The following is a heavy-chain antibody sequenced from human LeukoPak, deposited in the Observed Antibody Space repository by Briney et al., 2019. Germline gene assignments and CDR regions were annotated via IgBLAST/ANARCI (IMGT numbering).Heavy chain of an antibody. CDR2: IKTDGSST. D-gene: IGHD1-1*01. CDR3: VRETRIGSSGTQGWFDP. J-gene: IGHJ5*02. Sequence: GGSLRLSCLASGFTFSSFWMYWVRQTPGKGLVWVSRIKTDGSSTDYADSVKGRFTISRDNARNTLYLQMDSLRVEDTAVYYCVRETRIGSSGTQGWFDPWGQGTLVTVSS. V-gene: IGHV3-74*01. CDR1: GFTFSSFW.